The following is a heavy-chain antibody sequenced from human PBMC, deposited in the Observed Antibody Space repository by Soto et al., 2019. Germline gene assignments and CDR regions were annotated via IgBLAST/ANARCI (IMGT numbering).Heavy chain of an antibody. J-gene: IGHJ4*02. V-gene: IGHV1-3*03. CDR2: INAGNGET. CDR3: ARDYRSSCDY. D-gene: IGHD6-19*01. CDR1: GYAITSYA. Sequence: TSVKLTCKTSGYAITSYAIYSVRQAPGHRPEWLGWINAGNGETRYPQEFQDRVTITRDTSASTTYMELGSLRSEDMSVYYCARDYRSSCDYWGQATQVTVSS.